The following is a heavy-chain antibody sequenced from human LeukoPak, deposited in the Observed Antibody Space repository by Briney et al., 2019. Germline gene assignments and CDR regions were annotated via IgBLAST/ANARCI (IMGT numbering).Heavy chain of an antibody. CDR1: GYAFAAYY. CDR3: AREGVWFGEPYMDV. V-gene: IGHV1-2*02. J-gene: IGHJ6*03. D-gene: IGHD3-10*01. Sequence: GASVKVSCKASGYAFAAYYIHWVRQAPGQGLEWMGWINPNSGGTNYAQKFQGRVTMTRDTSISTAYMELSRLRSDDTAVYYCAREGVWFGEPYMDVWGKGTTVTISS. CDR2: INPNSGGT.